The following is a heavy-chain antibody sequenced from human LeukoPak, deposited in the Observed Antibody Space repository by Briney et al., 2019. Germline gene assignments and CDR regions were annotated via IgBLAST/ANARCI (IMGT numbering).Heavy chain of an antibody. CDR3: ARDLSSTSSYAMDV. CDR1: GFTFSSYW. V-gene: IGHV3-7*05. J-gene: IGHJ6*02. D-gene: IGHD2-2*01. CDR2: IKQDGGAM. Sequence: GGSLRLSCAVSGFTFSSYWMNWVRPAPGKGLEWVANIKQDGGAMYYVDSVKGRFTVSRDNAKNSLYLQMNSLRAEDTAVYYCARDLSSTSSYAMDVWGQGTTVTVSS.